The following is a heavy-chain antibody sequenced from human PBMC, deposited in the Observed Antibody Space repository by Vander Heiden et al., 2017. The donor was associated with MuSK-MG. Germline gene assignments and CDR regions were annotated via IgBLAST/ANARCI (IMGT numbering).Heavy chain of an antibody. D-gene: IGHD6-13*01. CDR3: ARRSRLGAAGISSPTWFDP. J-gene: IGHJ5*02. CDR2: IHHSGNT. Sequence: QVHLQESGPGLLKPSETLSLTCTVSGYSISSGYYWGWIRQPPGKGLEWIANIHHSGNTYYNPYLKSRVTMSLDTSRNQFSLKLSSVTAADSAIYYCARRSRLGAAGISSPTWFDPWGQGTLVTVSS. V-gene: IGHV4-38-2*02. CDR1: GYSISSGYY.